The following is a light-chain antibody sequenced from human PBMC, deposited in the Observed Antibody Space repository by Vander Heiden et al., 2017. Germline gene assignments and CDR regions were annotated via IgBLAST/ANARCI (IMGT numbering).Light chain of an antibody. J-gene: IGLJ2*01. V-gene: IGLV2-14*03. CDR2: DVS. CDR3: SSYTSSTTV. Sequence: QSALTQPASVSGSPGQAITILCTGTSSDVGGYDYVSWYQQHPGKAPKLMIYDVSRRPSGVSNRFSGSKSGNTAFLTISGLQTEDEAEYYCSSYTSSTTVFGGGTKLTVL. CDR1: SSDVGGYDY.